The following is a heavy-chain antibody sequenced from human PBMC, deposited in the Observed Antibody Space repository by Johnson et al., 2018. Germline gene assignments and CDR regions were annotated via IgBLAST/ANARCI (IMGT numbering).Heavy chain of an antibody. CDR3: ANIVEVDAFDI. Sequence: QVQLVQSGGGVVQPGRSLRLSCAASGFTFSSYGMHWVRQAPGKGLEWVAVISYDGSNKYYADSVKGRFTISRDNSKNTLYLKMNSLRAEDTAVYYCANIVEVDAFDIWGQGTMVTVSS. CDR2: ISYDGSNK. V-gene: IGHV3-30*18. J-gene: IGHJ3*02. D-gene: IGHD1-26*01. CDR1: GFTFSSYG.